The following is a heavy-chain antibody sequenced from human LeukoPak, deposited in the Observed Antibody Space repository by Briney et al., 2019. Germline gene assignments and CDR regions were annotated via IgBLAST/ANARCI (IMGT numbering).Heavy chain of an antibody. D-gene: IGHD1-26*01. CDR2: ICVFNGDT. Sequence: ASVKVSCKASGYTFNIYIISWVRQAPGQGLGWMGWICVFNGDTNYAQNLQGTVTMTTDPSTSTAYMELRNLRSDDTALYYCARGGGSYSAFDCCSQGTMVTVSS. CDR3: ARGGGSYSAFDC. V-gene: IGHV1-18*01. CDR1: GYTFNIYI. J-gene: IGHJ3*01.